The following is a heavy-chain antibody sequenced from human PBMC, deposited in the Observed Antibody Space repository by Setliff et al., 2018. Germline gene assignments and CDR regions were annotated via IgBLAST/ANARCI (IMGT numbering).Heavy chain of an antibody. Sequence: SETLSLTCAVYGGSFSGYYWSWIRQPAGKGLEWIGHIYIGGSANYNPSLKSRVTMSIDTSKNQFSLKLNSVTAADTAVYYCTGGGMYYNFWSGYYTYYYYYYMDVWGKGTTVTVSS. V-gene: IGHV4-59*10. CDR1: GGSFSGYY. CDR2: IYIGGSA. CDR3: TGGGMYYNFWSGYYTYYYYYYMDV. J-gene: IGHJ6*03. D-gene: IGHD3-3*01.